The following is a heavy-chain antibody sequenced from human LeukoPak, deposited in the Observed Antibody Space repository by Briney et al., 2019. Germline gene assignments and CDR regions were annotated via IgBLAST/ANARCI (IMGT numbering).Heavy chain of an antibody. D-gene: IGHD6-13*01. Sequence: PEGSLRLSCAASGFIFSNYGMTWVRQAPGKGLEWVSSISSSSSYIYYADSVKGRFTISRDNAKNSLYLQMNSLRAEDTAVYYCASSSGIAAAEPIWGQGTMVTVSS. CDR1: GFIFSNYG. V-gene: IGHV3-21*01. CDR2: ISSSSSYI. CDR3: ASSSGIAAAEPI. J-gene: IGHJ3*02.